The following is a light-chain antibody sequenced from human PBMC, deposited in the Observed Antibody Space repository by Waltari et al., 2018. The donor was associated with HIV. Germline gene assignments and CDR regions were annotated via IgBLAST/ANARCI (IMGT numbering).Light chain of an antibody. CDR2: QDN. V-gene: IGLV3-1*01. Sequence: SSELIQPPSMSVSPGQTASITCSGDKLGNKYASWYQQKPGQSPVLVMYQDNKRPSDSPGRFSCSNSGDTATLTISGTQALDEADYYCQAWDTSGVVFGGGTKLTVL. J-gene: IGLJ2*01. CDR1: KLGNKY. CDR3: QAWDTSGVV.